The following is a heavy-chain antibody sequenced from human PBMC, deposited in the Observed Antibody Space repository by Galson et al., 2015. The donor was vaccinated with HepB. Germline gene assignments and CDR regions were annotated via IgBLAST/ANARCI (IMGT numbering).Heavy chain of an antibody. Sequence: SLRLSCAASGFTFSSYDMHWVRQAPGKGLEWVALIWFDGTRKYYADSVKGRFTISRDNSKNTLYLQMSSLRAEDTAVYYCARVQKSPSGKLVSTSDYYYYGMDVWGQGTTVTVSS. CDR1: GFTFSSYD. CDR2: IWFDGTRK. J-gene: IGHJ6*02. D-gene: IGHD3-10*01. CDR3: ARVQKSPSGKLVSTSDYYYYGMDV. V-gene: IGHV3-33*01.